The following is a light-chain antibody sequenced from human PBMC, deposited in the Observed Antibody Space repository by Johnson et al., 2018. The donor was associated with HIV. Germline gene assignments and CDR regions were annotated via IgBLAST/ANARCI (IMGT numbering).Light chain of an antibody. Sequence: QSVLTQPPSVSAAPGQKVTISCSGSSSNIGNNYVSWYQQLPGTAPKLLIYDNNKRPSGIPDRFSGSKSGTSATLGITGLQTGDEADYYCGTWDLSLSARDVFGAGTKVTVL. CDR2: DNN. J-gene: IGLJ1*01. V-gene: IGLV1-51*01. CDR3: GTWDLSLSARDV. CDR1: SSNIGNNY.